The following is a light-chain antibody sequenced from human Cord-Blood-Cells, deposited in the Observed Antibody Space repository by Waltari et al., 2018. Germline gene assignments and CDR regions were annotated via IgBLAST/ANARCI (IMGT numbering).Light chain of an antibody. V-gene: IGLV2-14*01. CDR3: SSYTSSSTLL. J-gene: IGLJ2*01. CDR2: DVS. Sequence: QSALTQPASVSGSPGQSITISCTGTSSDVGGYTYVSWYQQHPGKAPKLRLYDVSNRPSGVSNRFSGSKSGNTASLTISVLQAEDEADYYCSSYTSSSTLLFGGGTKLTVL. CDR1: SSDVGGYTY.